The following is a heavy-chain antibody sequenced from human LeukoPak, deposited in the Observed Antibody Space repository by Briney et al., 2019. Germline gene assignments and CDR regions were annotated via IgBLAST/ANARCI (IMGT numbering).Heavy chain of an antibody. CDR1: GDSIAGSNYY. D-gene: IGHD3-16*01. Sequence: PSETLSLTCTVSGDSIAGSNYYWSWVRQPPGKGYEWIAEVHHTGRTIHSPSFARRVTIFPDTSKNQVSLKLTSVTAADTAVYYCARGSDFTWGGWGQGILVTVSS. CDR3: ARGSDFTWGG. V-gene: IGHV4-39*07. CDR2: VHHTGRT. J-gene: IGHJ4*02.